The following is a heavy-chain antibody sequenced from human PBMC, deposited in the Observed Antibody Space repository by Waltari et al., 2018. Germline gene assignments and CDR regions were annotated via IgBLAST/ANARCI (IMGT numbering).Heavy chain of an antibody. J-gene: IGHJ3*02. CDR1: GFTFSSYA. D-gene: IGHD3-16*01. CDR2: TSGSGGGT. Sequence: EVQLLESGGGLVQPGGSLRLSCAASGFTFSSYARHWVRQVPGKGLEWVSGTSGSGGGTYYADSVKGRFTISRDNSKNTLYLQMNSLRADDTAVYYCAKGESGAPYDASDIWGQGTLVTVSS. CDR3: AKGESGAPYDASDI. V-gene: IGHV3-23*01.